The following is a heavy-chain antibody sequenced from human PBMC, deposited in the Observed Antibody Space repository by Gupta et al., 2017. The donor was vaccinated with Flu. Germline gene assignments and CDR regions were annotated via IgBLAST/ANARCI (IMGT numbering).Heavy chain of an antibody. D-gene: IGHD5-18*01. CDR1: DTTPTEFS. CDR3: ATGIRGYTFGSYLDF. CDR2: FDPEDGGR. J-gene: IGHJ4*02. V-gene: IGHV1-24*01. Sequence: QVQLAQSGTEVKRPGASVKVSCKVSDTTPTEFSMHWLRQAPGKGLEWMGGFDPEDGGRVFAQKFQGRVTMTEDTSTNTAYMELSSLRSDDTGTFYCATGIRGYTFGSYLDFWGQGTLVAVSS.